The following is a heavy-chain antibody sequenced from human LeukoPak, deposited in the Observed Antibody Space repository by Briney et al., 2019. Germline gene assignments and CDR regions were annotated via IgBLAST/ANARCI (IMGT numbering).Heavy chain of an antibody. CDR2: ISAKNGDT. Sequence: ASVKVSCKASGYSFTDYGISGVRQAPGQGLEGMGFISAKNGDTNYVQKFQGRVTMTTDTPTKTAYMELRSLRSDDTAVYYCARDYYSDYVFDFWGQGTLITVSS. CDR3: ARDYYSDYVFDF. V-gene: IGHV1-18*01. CDR1: GYSFTDYG. D-gene: IGHD4-11*01. J-gene: IGHJ4*02.